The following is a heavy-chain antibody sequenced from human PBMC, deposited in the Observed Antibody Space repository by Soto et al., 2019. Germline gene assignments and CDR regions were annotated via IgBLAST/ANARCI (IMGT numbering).Heavy chain of an antibody. CDR1: GFPFSIYD. CDR2: IGTAGDT. CDR3: EREAHGDGSSIREYYFDY. Sequence: GGSLRLSCAASGFPFSIYDMHWVRQSTGKGLEWVSSIGTAGDTYYPGSVKGRFTISRENAKNSLYLQMNSLRAGDTAVYYCEREAHGDGSSIREYYFDYWGQGTLVTVSS. V-gene: IGHV3-13*01. J-gene: IGHJ4*02. D-gene: IGHD7-27*01.